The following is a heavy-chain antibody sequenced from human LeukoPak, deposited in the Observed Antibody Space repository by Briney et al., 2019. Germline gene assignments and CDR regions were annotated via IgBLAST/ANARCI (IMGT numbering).Heavy chain of an antibody. CDR1: GFTFDDYD. Sequence: GRSLRLSCAASGFTFDDYDMHWVRQAPGKGLEWVSGISWNSGSIGYADSVKGRFTISRDNAKNSLFLQMNSLRAEDTALYYCAKDSGGYLLSGYFDCWGQGTLVTVSS. J-gene: IGHJ4*02. D-gene: IGHD1-26*01. CDR2: ISWNSGSI. V-gene: IGHV3-9*01. CDR3: AKDSGGYLLSGYFDC.